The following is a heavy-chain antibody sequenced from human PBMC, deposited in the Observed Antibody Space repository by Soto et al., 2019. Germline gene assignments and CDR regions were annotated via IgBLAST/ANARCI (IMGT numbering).Heavy chain of an antibody. J-gene: IGHJ4*02. V-gene: IGHV3-72*01. CDR3: TVWGSGNDFGAA. CDR1: GFTFSDHY. CDR2: SKNRADSYTT. Sequence: EVQLVESGGGLFQRGGSLRLSCTASGFTFSDHYMDWVRQAPGKGLERVGRSKNRADSYTTEYAASVKGRFTISRDGSKNSLFLQMNSLKTEDTAVYYCTVWGSGNDFGAAWGQGILVTVSS. D-gene: IGHD3-10*01.